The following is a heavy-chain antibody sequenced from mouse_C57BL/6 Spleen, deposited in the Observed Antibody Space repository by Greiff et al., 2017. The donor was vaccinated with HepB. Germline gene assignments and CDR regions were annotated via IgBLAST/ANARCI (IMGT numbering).Heavy chain of an antibody. Sequence: QVQLQQSGPELVKPGASVKISCKASGYAFSSSWMNWVKQRPGKGLEWIGRIYPGDGDTNYNGKFKGKATLTADKSSSTAYMQLSSLTSEDSAVYFCAVPSYGSSYWFAYWGQGTLVTVSA. V-gene: IGHV1-82*01. D-gene: IGHD1-1*01. CDR3: AVPSYGSSYWFAY. CDR1: GYAFSSSW. CDR2: IYPGDGDT. J-gene: IGHJ3*01.